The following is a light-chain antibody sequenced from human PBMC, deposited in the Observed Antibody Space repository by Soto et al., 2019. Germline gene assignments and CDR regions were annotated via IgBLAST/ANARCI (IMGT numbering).Light chain of an antibody. CDR3: QQYNSSPPDT. J-gene: IGKJ2*01. CDR1: QSVRNNN. CDR2: GAS. V-gene: IGKV3-20*01. Sequence: EIVLTQSPGTLSLSPGEGATLSCRASQSVRNNNLAWYQRKPGQAPRLLIYGASRRATGIPDRFSGSGSGTDFTLTISRLEPEDFAVYYCQQYNSSPPDTFGQGTKLEIK.